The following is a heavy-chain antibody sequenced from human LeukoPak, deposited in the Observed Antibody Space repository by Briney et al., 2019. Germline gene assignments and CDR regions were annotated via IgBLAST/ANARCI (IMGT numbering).Heavy chain of an antibody. CDR1: GFTFSSYA. Sequence: GGSLRLSCAASGFTFSSYAMHWVRQAPGKGLEWVAVISYDGSNKYYADSVKGRFTISRDNAKNSLYLQMNSLRAEDTAVYYCARGDYGSSGYKTRFAAFDIWGQGTMVTVSS. V-gene: IGHV3-30-3*01. CDR2: ISYDGSNK. J-gene: IGHJ3*02. CDR3: ARGDYGSSGYKTRFAAFDI. D-gene: IGHD3-22*01.